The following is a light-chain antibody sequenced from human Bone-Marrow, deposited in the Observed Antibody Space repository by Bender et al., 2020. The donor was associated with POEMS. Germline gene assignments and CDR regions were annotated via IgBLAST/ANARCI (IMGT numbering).Light chain of an antibody. J-gene: IGLJ2*01. CDR1: SSNIGKNS. CDR2: SNY. CDR3: AAWDDSLSVVL. V-gene: IGLV1-47*02. Sequence: QSVLTQPPSTSGTPGQRVSISCSGSSSNIGKNSVYWYQQLPGTAPKLVVYSNYQRPSGVPDRFSGSRSGTSASLAITGLRSEDEADYLCAAWDDSLSVVLFGGGTKVTVL.